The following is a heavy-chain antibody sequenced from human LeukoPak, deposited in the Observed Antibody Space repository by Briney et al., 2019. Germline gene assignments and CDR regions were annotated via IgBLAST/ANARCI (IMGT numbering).Heavy chain of an antibody. Sequence: GGSLRLSCAASGFTFSSYAMSWVRQAPGKGLEWVSSLSGSGDRTYYADSVKGRFTISRDNSKNTLYLQMNSLRAEDAAVYYCARDHSSGWYSDYFDYWGQGTLVTVSS. CDR3: ARDHSSGWYSDYFDY. J-gene: IGHJ4*02. CDR2: LSGSGDRT. V-gene: IGHV3-23*01. D-gene: IGHD6-19*01. CDR1: GFTFSSYA.